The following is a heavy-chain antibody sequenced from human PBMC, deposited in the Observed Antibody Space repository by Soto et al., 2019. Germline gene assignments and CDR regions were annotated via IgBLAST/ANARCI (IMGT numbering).Heavy chain of an antibody. Sequence: QVGLQESGPGLVKPSGTLSLTCAVSGDSITTTDWWTWVRQSPGKGLEWIGEIYHGGSTNYNPCLKSRVTISVDKSKIQFSLKMTSVTAADTAVYFCARDRRANYGLRQNFHPWGQGRLVTVSS. CDR1: GDSITTTDW. CDR3: ARDRRANYGLRQNFHP. J-gene: IGHJ5*02. V-gene: IGHV4-4*02. D-gene: IGHD4-17*01. CDR2: IYHGGST.